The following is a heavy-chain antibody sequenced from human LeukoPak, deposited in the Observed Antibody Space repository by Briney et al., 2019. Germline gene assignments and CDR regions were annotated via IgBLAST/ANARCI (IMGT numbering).Heavy chain of an antibody. CDR1: GFTFSSYA. V-gene: IGHV3-23*01. CDR2: ISGSGGST. CDR3: ATDRLRLGELSFDY. D-gene: IGHD3-16*02. Sequence: GGSLRLSCAVAGFTFSSYAMSWVRQAPGKGLEWVSAISGSGGSTYYADSVKGRFTISRDNSKNTLYLQMNSLRAEDTAVYYCATDRLRLGELSFDYWGQGTLVTVSS. J-gene: IGHJ4*02.